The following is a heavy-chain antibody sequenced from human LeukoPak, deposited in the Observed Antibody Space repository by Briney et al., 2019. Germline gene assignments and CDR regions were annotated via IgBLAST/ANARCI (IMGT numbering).Heavy chain of an antibody. CDR3: ARSSPYSGSHRGGVYFDY. V-gene: IGHV4-38-2*02. Sequence: SETLSLTCTVSDYSISSGYYWGWIRQPPGKGLEWIGEINHSGSTNYNPSLKSRVTISVDTSKNQFSLKLSSVTAADTAVYYCARSSPYSGSHRGGVYFDYWGQGTLVTVSS. CDR1: DYSISSGYY. D-gene: IGHD1-26*01. J-gene: IGHJ4*02. CDR2: INHSGST.